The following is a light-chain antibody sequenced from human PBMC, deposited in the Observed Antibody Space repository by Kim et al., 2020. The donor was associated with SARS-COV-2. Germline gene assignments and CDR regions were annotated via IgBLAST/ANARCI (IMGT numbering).Light chain of an antibody. CDR2: DVS. CDR3: SSYTSNNTWV. V-gene: IGLV2-14*01. CDR1: SSDVGGYKY. Sequence: QSALTQPASVSGSPGQSITISCTGTSSDVGGYKYISWYQQHPSKAPKNMIYDVSKRPSGVSNRFSGSKSGNMASLTISGLQTEDEADYYCSSYTSNNTWVFGGGTKLTVL. J-gene: IGLJ3*02.